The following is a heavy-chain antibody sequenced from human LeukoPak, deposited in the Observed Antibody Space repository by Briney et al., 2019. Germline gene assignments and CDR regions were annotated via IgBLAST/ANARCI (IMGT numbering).Heavy chain of an antibody. J-gene: IGHJ4*02. CDR3: TREVDGMSAY. V-gene: IGHV3-49*04. CDR1: GFNFGNYA. D-gene: IGHD1-14*01. CDR2: IRSKASGGAI. Sequence: GGSLRLSCTASGFNFGNYAMSWVRQAPGKGLEWLGFIRSKASGGAIEYDPSVDGRFTISRDDSKSIAYLQMTSLKTEDTATYFCTREVDGMSAYWGQGTLVIVSS.